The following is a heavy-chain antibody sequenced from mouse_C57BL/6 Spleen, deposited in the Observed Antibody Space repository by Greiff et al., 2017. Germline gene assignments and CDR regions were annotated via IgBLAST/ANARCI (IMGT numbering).Heavy chain of an antibody. CDR3: ARLGLGTWYFDV. CDR1: GFTFTDYY. V-gene: IGHV7-3*01. J-gene: IGHJ1*03. CDR2: IRNKANGYTT. D-gene: IGHD3-3*01. Sequence: EVKLVESGGGLVQPGGSLSLSCAASGFTFTDYYMSWVRQPPGKALEWLGFIRNKANGYTTEYSASVKGRFTISRDNSQSILYLQMNALRAEDSATYYCARLGLGTWYFDVWGTGTTVTVSS.